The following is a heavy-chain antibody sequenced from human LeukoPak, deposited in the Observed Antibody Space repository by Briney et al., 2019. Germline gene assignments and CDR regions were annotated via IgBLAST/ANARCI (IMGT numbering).Heavy chain of an antibody. CDR3: AISSGWYLGNFDY. Sequence: GGSLRLSCEASGFTVSSNYMSWVRQAPGPGLELVSVIYSGGSTYYADSVKGRFTISRDNSKNTLYLQMNSLRAVDTAVYYCAISSGWYLGNFDYWGQGTLVTVSS. D-gene: IGHD6-19*01. J-gene: IGHJ4*02. CDR1: GFTVSSNY. CDR2: IYSGGST. V-gene: IGHV3-53*01.